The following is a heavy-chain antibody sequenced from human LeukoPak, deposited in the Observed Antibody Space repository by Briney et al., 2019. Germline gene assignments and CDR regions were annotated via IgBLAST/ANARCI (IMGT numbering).Heavy chain of an antibody. CDR3: AREGDTVTTSGVNWFDP. CDR1: GGSISSSSYY. Sequence: PSETLSLTCTVSGGSISSSSYYWGWIRQPPGKGLEWIGSIYYSGSTYYNPSLKSRVTISVDTSKNQFSLKLSSVTAADTAVYYCAREGDTVTTSGVNWFDPWGQGTLVTVSS. J-gene: IGHJ5*02. V-gene: IGHV4-39*02. CDR2: IYYSGST. D-gene: IGHD4-17*01.